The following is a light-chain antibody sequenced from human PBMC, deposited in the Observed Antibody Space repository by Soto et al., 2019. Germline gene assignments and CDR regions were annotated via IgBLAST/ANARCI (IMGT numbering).Light chain of an antibody. V-gene: IGKV3-15*01. CDR1: QSVGSN. CDR3: QQYDDRPPFT. J-gene: IGKJ3*01. CDR2: GAS. Sequence: ETALTQSPATLSVSPGERAILSCRASQSVGSNLAWYQQKPGLAPRLLIYGASTRPTGIPARFSGSGSGTEFTLTIRSLQSEDFAVYYCQQYDDRPPFTFGPGTRVDMK.